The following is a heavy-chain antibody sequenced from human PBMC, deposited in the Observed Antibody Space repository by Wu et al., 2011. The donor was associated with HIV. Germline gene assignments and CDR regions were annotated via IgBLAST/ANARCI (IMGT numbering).Heavy chain of an antibody. CDR3: ARDESGTSSYYGMDV. CDR1: GYTFNSFG. V-gene: IGHV1-18*01. D-gene: IGHD1-26*01. Sequence: QVQLVQSGAEVKKPGASVKVSCKATGYTFNSFGFSWVRQAPGQGLEWMGWISTYNGNTNYVQNLQGRVTLTTDTSTNTAYMELRSLRSDDTAVYYCARDESGTSSYYGMDVWGQGTTVTVSS. CDR2: ISTYNGNT. J-gene: IGHJ6*02.